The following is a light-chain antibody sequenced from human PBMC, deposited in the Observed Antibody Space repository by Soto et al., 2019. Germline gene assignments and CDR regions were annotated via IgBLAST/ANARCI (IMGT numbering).Light chain of an antibody. CDR1: QGISSY. Sequence: DIQLTQSPSFLSASVGDRVTITCRASQGISSYLAWYQQKPGKALKLLIYAASTLQSGVPSRFSGSGSGTEFTLTISSLQPEDFATYYCQLLNSYPPTFGQGTRLEIK. CDR3: QLLNSYPPT. J-gene: IGKJ5*01. CDR2: AAS. V-gene: IGKV1-9*01.